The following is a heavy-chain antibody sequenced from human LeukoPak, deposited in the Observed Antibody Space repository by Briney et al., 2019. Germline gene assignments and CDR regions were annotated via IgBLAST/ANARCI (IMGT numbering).Heavy chain of an antibody. J-gene: IGHJ4*02. CDR1: GYSISNGYY. D-gene: IGHD3-22*01. CDR3: ARIRKDYYDSTHDS. V-gene: IGHV4-38-2*02. Sequence: SETLSLTCTVSGYSISNGYYWGWIRQPPGKGLEWIGSIYHSGNTYYNPSLTSRVTISVDTSKNQFSLKLSSVTAADTAVYYCARIRKDYYDSTHDSWGQGTLVTVSS. CDR2: IYHSGNT.